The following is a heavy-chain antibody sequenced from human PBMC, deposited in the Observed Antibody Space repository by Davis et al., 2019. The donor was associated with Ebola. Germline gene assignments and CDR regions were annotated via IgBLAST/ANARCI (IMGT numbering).Heavy chain of an antibody. CDR1: GFTFNKYW. J-gene: IGHJ4*02. V-gene: IGHV3-74*01. Sequence: GESLKISCAASGFTFNKYWMHWVRQAPGKGLVYVSRISSDGGITSYADSVKGRFTISRDNAKSTLYVQMNSLTAEDTAVYYCVRTTYGAPEYWGQGTLVTVSS. D-gene: IGHD4-17*01. CDR3: VRTTYGAPEY. CDR2: ISSDGGIT.